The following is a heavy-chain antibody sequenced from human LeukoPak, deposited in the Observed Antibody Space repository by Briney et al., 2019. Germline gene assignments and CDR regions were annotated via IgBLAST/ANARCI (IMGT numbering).Heavy chain of an antibody. Sequence: SETLSLTCTVSGGSISSSSYYWGWIRQPAGKGLEWIGRIYTSGSTNYNPSLKSRVTMSVDTSKNQFSLKLSSVTAADTAVYYCAREYYYYYYMDVWGKGTTVTVSS. V-gene: IGHV4-61*02. J-gene: IGHJ6*03. CDR3: AREYYYYYYMDV. CDR1: GGSISSSSYY. CDR2: IYTSGST.